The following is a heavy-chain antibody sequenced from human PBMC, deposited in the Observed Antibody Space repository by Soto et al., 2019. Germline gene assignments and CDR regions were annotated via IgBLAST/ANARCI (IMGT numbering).Heavy chain of an antibody. D-gene: IGHD2-21*02. V-gene: IGHV3-53*01. J-gene: IGHJ3*01. CDR3: RAWLLAESFDV. CDR2: NPRTGAT. Sequence: VQLVESGGGLMQPGGSLRLSCAASGFSVNSNFMNWVRKAPGKGLEWVSFNPRTGATLYADSVKGRLIVSRDDANNAVYLRLNSLTVDDTAVYYCRAWLLAESFDVWGPGTVVTVSA. CDR1: GFSVNSNF.